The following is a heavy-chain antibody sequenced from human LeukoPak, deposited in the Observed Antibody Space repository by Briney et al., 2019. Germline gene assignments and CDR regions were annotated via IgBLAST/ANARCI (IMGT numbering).Heavy chain of an antibody. CDR2: MFDSGST. CDR1: GGSISGHN. V-gene: IGHV4-59*11. D-gene: IGHD2-15*01. J-gene: IGHJ4*02. CDR3: ARRVVGATVFDY. Sequence: SETLSLTCTVSGGSISGHNWSWIRQPPGKGLEWTGYMFDSGSTNFDPSLKSRVTISADTSKNQFSLSLSSVTAADTAVYYCARRVVGATVFDYWGQGTLVTVSS.